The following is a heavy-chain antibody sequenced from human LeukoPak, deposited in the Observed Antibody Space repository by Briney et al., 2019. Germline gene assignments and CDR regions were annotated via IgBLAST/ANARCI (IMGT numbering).Heavy chain of an antibody. J-gene: IGHJ5*02. Sequence: SETLSLTCAVYGGSFSGYYWSWIRQPPGKGLEWIGEINHSGSTNYNPSLKSRVTISVDTSKNQFSLRLSSVTAADTAVYYCARGLECSSTSCYAWGAGFDPWGQGTLVTVSS. D-gene: IGHD2-2*01. CDR3: ARGLECSSTSCYAWGAGFDP. V-gene: IGHV4-34*01. CDR1: GGSFSGYY. CDR2: INHSGST.